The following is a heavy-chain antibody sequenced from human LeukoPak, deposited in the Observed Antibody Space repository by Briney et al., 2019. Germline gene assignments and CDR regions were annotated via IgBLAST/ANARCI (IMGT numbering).Heavy chain of an antibody. CDR1: GFTFSSYA. CDR3: AKGDIDSSGYYYPSPTPHY. J-gene: IGHJ4*02. Sequence: GGSLRLSCVASGFTFSSYAMSWVRQAPGKGLEWVSAISGSGGSTYYADSVKGRFTISRDNSKNTLYLQMNSLRAEDTAVYYCAKGDIDSSGYYYPSPTPHYWGQGTLVTVSS. D-gene: IGHD3-22*01. CDR2: ISGSGGST. V-gene: IGHV3-23*01.